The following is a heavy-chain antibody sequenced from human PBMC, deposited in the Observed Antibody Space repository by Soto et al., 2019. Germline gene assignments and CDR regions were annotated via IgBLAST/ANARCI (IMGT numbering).Heavy chain of an antibody. V-gene: IGHV1-69*05. CDR1: GGTFSSYR. D-gene: IGHD6-19*01. J-gene: IGHJ5*02. CDR2: IVPIYRTA. CDR3: AARIGNIGWYWLDA. Sequence: SVKVSCKASGGTFSSYRINWVRQAPGQGLEWVGGIVPIYRTADYAQKFQGRVTITRDKSTSTAYMDLSRLRSDDTAMYYCAARIGNIGWYWLDAWGQGTQVTVSS.